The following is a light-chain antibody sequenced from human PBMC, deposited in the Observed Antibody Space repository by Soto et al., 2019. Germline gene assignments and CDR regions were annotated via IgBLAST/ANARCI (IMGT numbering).Light chain of an antibody. V-gene: IGKV3-20*01. J-gene: IGKJ4*01. CDR2: GAS. CDR1: QSVSSSF. Sequence: EIVLTQSPGTLSLSPGERATLSCRASQSVSSSFLAWYQQKPGQAPRLLIYGASGRATGIPDRFSGSGSGTDFALTISGLEPEEAAVYYCQQYDSSPLTFGVGTKVEIK. CDR3: QQYDSSPLT.